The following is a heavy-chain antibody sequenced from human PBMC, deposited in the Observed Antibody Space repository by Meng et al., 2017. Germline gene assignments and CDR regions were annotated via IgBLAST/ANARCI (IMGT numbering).Heavy chain of an antibody. CDR2: ITTSGSTI. J-gene: IGHJ4*01. CDR3: VRGGRDDYNYFSY. Sequence: GGSLRLSCAASGFTFSSYEMNWVRQAPGKGLEWVSYITTSGSTIYYADSVKGRVTISRDNAKNSLYLQMNSLKDEDTAVYYCVRGGRDDYNYFSYWGQGTKVTVSS. CDR1: GFTFSSYE. V-gene: IGHV3-48*03. D-gene: IGHD5-24*01.